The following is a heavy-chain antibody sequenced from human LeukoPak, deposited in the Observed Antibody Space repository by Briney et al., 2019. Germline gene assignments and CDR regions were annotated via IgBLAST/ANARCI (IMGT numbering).Heavy chain of an antibody. Sequence: GGSLRLSCSASGFTFSNHAMHWVRQAPGKGLEFVAAISSNGGTTYHADSVEGRFAISRDNSKNTLFLQMTFLRIEDTAVYDCVRDPAAYYYDSTFDYWGQGTLVTVSA. CDR2: ISSNGGTT. CDR1: GFTFSNHA. V-gene: IGHV3-64D*09. CDR3: VRDPAAYYYDSTFDY. J-gene: IGHJ4*02. D-gene: IGHD3-22*01.